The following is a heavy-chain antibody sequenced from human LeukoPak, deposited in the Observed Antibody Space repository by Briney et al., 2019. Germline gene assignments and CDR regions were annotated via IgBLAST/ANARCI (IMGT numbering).Heavy chain of an antibody. D-gene: IGHD3-10*01. CDR1: GYTFTSYA. J-gene: IGHJ4*02. CDR3: ARGYSRITMVRGVIEFDY. Sequence: GASVKVSCKASGYTFTSYAMNWVRQAPGQALEWMGWINTNTGNPTYAQGFTGRFVFSLDTSVSTAYLQISSLKAEDTAVYYCARGYSRITMVRGVIEFDYWGQGTLVTVSS. CDR2: INTNTGNP. V-gene: IGHV7-4-1*02.